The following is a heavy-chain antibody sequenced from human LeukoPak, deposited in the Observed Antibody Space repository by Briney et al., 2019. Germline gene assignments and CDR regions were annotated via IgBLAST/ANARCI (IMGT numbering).Heavy chain of an antibody. CDR2: IYSGGST. CDR3: ARNPF. J-gene: IGHJ4*02. CDR1: GFTFSSYA. V-gene: IGHV3-53*01. Sequence: GGSLRLSCAASGFTFSSYAMSWVRQAPGKGLEWVSVIYSGGSTYYADSVKGRFTISRDNSKNTLYLQMNSLRAEDTAVYYCARNPFWGQGTLVTVSS.